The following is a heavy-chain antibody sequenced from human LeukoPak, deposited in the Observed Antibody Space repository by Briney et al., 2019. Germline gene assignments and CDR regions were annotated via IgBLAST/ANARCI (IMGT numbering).Heavy chain of an antibody. V-gene: IGHV3-7*01. Sequence: GESLRLSCAASGFTFSSYWMSWVRQAPGKGLEWVANIKQDGSEKYYADSVKGRFTISRDNAKNSLYLQMNSLRAEDTAVYYCARSFLRYFDWLLYYWGQGTLVTVSS. CDR2: IKQDGSEK. CDR1: GFTFSSYW. CDR3: ARSFLRYFDWLLYY. J-gene: IGHJ4*02. D-gene: IGHD3-9*01.